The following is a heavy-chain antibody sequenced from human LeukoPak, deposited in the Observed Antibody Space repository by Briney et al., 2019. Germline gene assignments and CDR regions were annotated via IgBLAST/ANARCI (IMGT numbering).Heavy chain of an antibody. CDR1: GGSISSSNW. V-gene: IGHV4-4*02. D-gene: IGHD1-26*01. Sequence: SETLSLTCAVSGGSISSSNWWSWVRQPPGKGLEWIGEIYHSGSTNYNPSLKSRVTISVDKSKNQFSLKLSSVTAADTAVYYCARVAGANSGSYYFIDYWGQGTLVTVSS. CDR3: ARVAGANSGSYYFIDY. CDR2: IYHSGST. J-gene: IGHJ4*02.